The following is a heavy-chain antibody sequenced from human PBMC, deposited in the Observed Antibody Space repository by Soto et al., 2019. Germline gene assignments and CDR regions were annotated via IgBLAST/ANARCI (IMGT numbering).Heavy chain of an antibody. D-gene: IGHD2-15*01. CDR3: ARFLIGGDCSGGSCYYFDY. J-gene: IGHJ4*02. Sequence: QVQLQESGPGLVKPSGTLSLPCAVSGGSISSSNWWSWVRQPPGKGLEWIGEIYHSGSTNYNPSLKSRVTISVDKSKNQFSLKLSSVTAADTAVYYCARFLIGGDCSGGSCYYFDYWGQGTLVTVSS. CDR2: IYHSGST. CDR1: GGSISSSNW. V-gene: IGHV4-4*02.